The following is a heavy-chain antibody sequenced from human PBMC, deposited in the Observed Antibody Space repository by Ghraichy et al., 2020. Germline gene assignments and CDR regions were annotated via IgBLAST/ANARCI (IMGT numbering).Heavy chain of an antibody. CDR2: TNSKSGGT. D-gene: IGHD3-10*01. CDR3: AKEGSRVI. CDR1: GYTFTSYF. V-gene: IGHV1-2*02. Sequence: ASVKVSCKASGYTFTSYFIHWVRQAPGQGLEWMGWTNSKSGGTKYAQKFQGRVTMTRDTSSSTAYMELSRLRSDDTAMYYCAKEGSRVIWGQGTMVTVSS. J-gene: IGHJ3*02.